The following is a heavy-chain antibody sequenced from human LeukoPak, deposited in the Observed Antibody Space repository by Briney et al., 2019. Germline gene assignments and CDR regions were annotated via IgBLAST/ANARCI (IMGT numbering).Heavy chain of an antibody. D-gene: IGHD3-10*01. CDR3: AREGYYGSGSPPSLYFDY. CDR1: GFTFSGHW. CDR2: IKEDGAKK. Sequence: HSGGSLRLSCAASGFTFSGHWMTWVRQAPGKGLEWVANIKEDGAKKNYVDSVKGRFTISRDNSRSTLYLQMNSLRPEDTAIYYCAREGYYGSGSPPSLYFDYWGQGTLVTVSS. V-gene: IGHV3-7*01. J-gene: IGHJ4*02.